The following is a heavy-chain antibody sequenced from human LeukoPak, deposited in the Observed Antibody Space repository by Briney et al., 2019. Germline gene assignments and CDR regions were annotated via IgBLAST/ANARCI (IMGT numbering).Heavy chain of an antibody. D-gene: IGHD6-13*01. V-gene: IGHV1-46*01. CDR1: GYTFSSYY. J-gene: IGHJ5*02. CDR3: ARTSSGQLATITYNWFDP. CDR2: INPSGGST. Sequence: ASVKVSCKAFGYTFSSYYMHWVRQAPGQGLEWMGIINPSGGSTSYAQKFQGRVTMTRDTSTSTVYMELSSLRSEDTAVYYCARTSSGQLATITYNWFDPWGQGTLVTVSS.